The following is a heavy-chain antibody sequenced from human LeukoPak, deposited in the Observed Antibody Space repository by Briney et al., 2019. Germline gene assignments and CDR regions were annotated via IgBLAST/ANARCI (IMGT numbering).Heavy chain of an antibody. CDR1: GYSFTSYW. V-gene: IGHV5-10-1*01. D-gene: IGHD5-24*01. CDR2: IDPSDSYT. Sequence: GESLRISCKGSGYSFTSYWITWVRQMPGKGLEWMGMIDPSDSYTTYSSSFQGHVTISVDKSISTAYIQWSSLKASDSAMYYCATTNWLDYWGQGTPVTVSS. J-gene: IGHJ4*02. CDR3: ATTNWLDY.